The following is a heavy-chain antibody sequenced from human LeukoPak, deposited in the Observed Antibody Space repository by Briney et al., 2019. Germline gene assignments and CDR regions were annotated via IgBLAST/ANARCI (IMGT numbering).Heavy chain of an antibody. CDR1: GFTFDDYA. V-gene: IGHV3-9*01. D-gene: IGHD3-10*01. J-gene: IGHJ4*02. Sequence: GGSLRLSCAASGFTFDDYARHWVRQAPGKGLEWVSGISWNSGSIGYADSVKGRFTISRDNAKNSLYLQMNSLRAEDTALYYCAKDIGKYYGSPFDYWGQGTLVTVSS. CDR3: AKDIGKYYGSPFDY. CDR2: ISWNSGSI.